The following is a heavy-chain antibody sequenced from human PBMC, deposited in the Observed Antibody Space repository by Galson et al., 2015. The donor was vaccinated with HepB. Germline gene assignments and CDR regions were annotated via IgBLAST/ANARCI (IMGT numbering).Heavy chain of an antibody. J-gene: IGHJ4*02. Sequence: SVKVSCKASGGTFSSYAISWVRQAPGQGLEWMGRIIPILGIANYAQKFQGRVTITADKSTSTAYMELSSLRSEDTAVYYCARAGTYCSGGSCYVFFDYWGQGTLVTVSS. V-gene: IGHV1-69*04. D-gene: IGHD2-15*01. CDR3: ARAGTYCSGGSCYVFFDY. CDR2: IIPILGIA. CDR1: GGTFSSYA.